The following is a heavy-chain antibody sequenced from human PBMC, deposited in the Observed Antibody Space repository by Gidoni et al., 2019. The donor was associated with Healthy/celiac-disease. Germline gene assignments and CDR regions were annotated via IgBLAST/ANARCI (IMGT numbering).Heavy chain of an antibody. J-gene: IGHJ6*02. CDR3: ARDHYDILTGRYYYYGMDV. D-gene: IGHD3-9*01. V-gene: IGHV3-48*04. CDR2: ISSSSSTI. Sequence: EVQLVESGGGLVQPGGSLRLSCAASGFTFSSYSMNWVRQAPGKGLEWVSYISSSSSTIYYADSVKGRFTISRDNAKNSLYLQMNSLRAEDTAVYYCARDHYDILTGRYYYYGMDVWGQGTTVTVSS. CDR1: GFTFSSYS.